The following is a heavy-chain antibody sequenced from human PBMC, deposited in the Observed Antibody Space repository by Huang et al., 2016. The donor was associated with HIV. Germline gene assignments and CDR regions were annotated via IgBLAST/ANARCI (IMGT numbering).Heavy chain of an antibody. J-gene: IGHJ4*02. Sequence: QVQLVESGGGVVQPGRSLRISCAASGFTFSSYGMHWVRPAPGKGLEWVAVISYDGKTKYYADSVQGRFSSARDNSKTTVYLQLNSLRVEDTAVYYCAKGGSAAAVLDFWGQGTLVTVSS. D-gene: IGHD6-13*01. CDR3: AKGGSAAAVLDF. CDR1: GFTFSSYG. V-gene: IGHV3-30*18. CDR2: ISYDGKTK.